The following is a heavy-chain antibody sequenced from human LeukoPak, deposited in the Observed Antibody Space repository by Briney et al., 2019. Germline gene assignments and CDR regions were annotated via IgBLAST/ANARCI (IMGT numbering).Heavy chain of an antibody. D-gene: IGHD4-11*01. CDR3: AREASQGYSNYGPRYDFDY. J-gene: IGHJ4*02. V-gene: IGHV3-21*01. CDR2: ISSSSSYI. CDR1: GFTFSSYS. Sequence: GGSLRLSCAASGFTFSSYSMNWVRQAPGEGLEWVSSISSSSSYIYYADSVKGRFTISRDNTKNSLYLQMNSLRAEDTAVYYCAREASQGYSNYGPRYDFDYWGQGTLVTVSS.